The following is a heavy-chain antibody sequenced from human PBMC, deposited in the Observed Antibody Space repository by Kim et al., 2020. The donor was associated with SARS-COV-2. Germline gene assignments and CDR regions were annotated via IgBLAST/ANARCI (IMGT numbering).Heavy chain of an antibody. J-gene: IGHJ5*02. D-gene: IGHD3-10*01. CDR2: IGPNGGST. Sequence: GGSLRLSCSASGFTFSSYDMHWVRQAPGKGLEYVSAIGPNGGSTYYANSVKGRCTISRDNSKNTLYLQMGSLRDEDMAVYYCARGRGFDPWGQGTLVTISS. CDR3: ARGRGFDP. V-gene: IGHV3-64*01. CDR1: GFTFSSYD.